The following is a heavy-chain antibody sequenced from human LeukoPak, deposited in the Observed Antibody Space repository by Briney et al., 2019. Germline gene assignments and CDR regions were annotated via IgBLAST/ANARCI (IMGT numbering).Heavy chain of an antibody. CDR3: ARDLFFVVVAAETWDYFDY. J-gene: IGHJ4*02. CDR2: INPNSGGT. Sequence: ASVKVSCKASGYTFTGYYMHWVRQAPGQGLEWMGWINPNSGGTNYAQKFQGRVTMTRDTSISTAYMELSRLRSDDTAVYYCARDLFFVVVAAETWDYFDYWGQGTLVTVSS. D-gene: IGHD2-15*01. CDR1: GYTFTGYY. V-gene: IGHV1-2*02.